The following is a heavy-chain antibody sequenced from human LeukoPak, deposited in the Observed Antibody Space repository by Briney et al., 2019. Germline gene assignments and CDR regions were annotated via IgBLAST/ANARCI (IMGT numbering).Heavy chain of an antibody. CDR3: ATPSSSLNPFDI. Sequence: GASVKVSCKVSGYTLTELSIHWVRQAPGKGLEWMGGFDPEDGETIYAQKFQGRVTMTEDTSTDTAYMELSSLRSEDTAVYYCATPSSSLNPFDIWGQGTMVTVSS. V-gene: IGHV1-24*01. D-gene: IGHD1-26*01. CDR2: FDPEDGET. CDR1: GYTLTELS. J-gene: IGHJ3*02.